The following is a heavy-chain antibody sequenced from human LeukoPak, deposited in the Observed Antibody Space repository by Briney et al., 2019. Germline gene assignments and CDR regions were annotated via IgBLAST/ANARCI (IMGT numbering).Heavy chain of an antibody. CDR3: AREFKSGSFDY. CDR1: GFTFDDYA. Sequence: GRSLRLSCAASGFTFDDYAMHWVRQAPGKGLEWVSGISWNSGSIGYADSVKGRFTISRDNAKNTLYLQMNSLRAEDTAVYYCAREFKSGSFDYWGQGTLVTVSS. J-gene: IGHJ4*02. D-gene: IGHD7-27*01. V-gene: IGHV3-9*01. CDR2: ISWNSGSI.